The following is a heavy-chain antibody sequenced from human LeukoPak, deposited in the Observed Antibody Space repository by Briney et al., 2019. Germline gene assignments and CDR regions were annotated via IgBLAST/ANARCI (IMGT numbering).Heavy chain of an antibody. Sequence: GEALKISWKGSGYSFTSYLIGWGRQIPGKGLELMGIIYPSGSETRYGPSFKGQVPISADNPISTAYLQWSSLKASDPAMYSCARRVGATYYFHYWGQGTLVTVSS. D-gene: IGHD1-26*01. CDR1: GYSFTSYL. CDR2: IYPSGSET. CDR3: ARRVGATYYFHY. J-gene: IGHJ4*02. V-gene: IGHV5-51*01.